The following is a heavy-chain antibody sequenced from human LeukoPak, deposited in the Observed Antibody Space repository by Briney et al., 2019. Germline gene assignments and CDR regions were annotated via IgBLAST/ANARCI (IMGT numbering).Heavy chain of an antibody. J-gene: IGHJ4*02. CDR1: GFNFSSYA. V-gene: IGHV3-23*01. Sequence: GGSLRLYCEASGFNFSSYAMSWVRQAPGKGLEWVSAISRSGGSTYYADSVKGWFTISRDNPKNTLHLQMNSLRSEDTAVYYCAKCGTKAWFDYWGQGTLVTVSS. CDR2: ISRSGGST. CDR3: AKCGTKAWFDY. D-gene: IGHD2-8*01.